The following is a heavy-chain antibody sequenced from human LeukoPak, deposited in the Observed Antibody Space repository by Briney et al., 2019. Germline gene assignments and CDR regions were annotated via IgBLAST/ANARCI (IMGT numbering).Heavy chain of an antibody. CDR2: IKQDGSDK. Sequence: QPGGSLRLSCAASGFTFNSYWMTWVRQAPGKGLEWVADIKQDGSDKYYAGSVKGRFTISRDNAKNSLYLQMNSLRAEDTAVYFCARYNSAWKTDDYWGQGTLVIVSS. J-gene: IGHJ4*02. CDR1: GFTFNSYW. CDR3: ARYNSAWKTDDY. V-gene: IGHV3-7*03. D-gene: IGHD6-19*01.